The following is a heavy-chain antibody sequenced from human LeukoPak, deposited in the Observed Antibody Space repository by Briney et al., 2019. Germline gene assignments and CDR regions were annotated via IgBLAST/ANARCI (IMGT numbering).Heavy chain of an antibody. V-gene: IGHV1-46*01. D-gene: IGHD5-12*01. J-gene: IGHJ4*02. CDR1: GYTFTSNY. Sequence: ASVKVSCKASGYTFTSNYMHWVRQAPGQGLGWMGIINPSGGSTTYAQKFQGRVTMTRDTSTSTVYMELSSLRSEDTAVYYCASPSGYDLFPFDYWGQGTLVTVSS. CDR3: ASPSGYDLFPFDY. CDR2: INPSGGST.